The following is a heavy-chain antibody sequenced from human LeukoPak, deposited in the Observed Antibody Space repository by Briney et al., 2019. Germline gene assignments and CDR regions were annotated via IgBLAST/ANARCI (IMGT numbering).Heavy chain of an antibody. CDR2: INPNSGGT. D-gene: IGHD6-19*01. Sequence: ASVKVSCKASGYTFTVYYMYWVRQAPGQGLEWMGWINPNSGGTKYAQKFQGRVSMTRDTSISTAYMELSRLRYDDTAMYYCARGTVVPVTGTFRWFDSWGQGTLVTVSS. CDR3: ARGTVVPVTGTFRWFDS. J-gene: IGHJ5*01. V-gene: IGHV1-2*02. CDR1: GYTFTVYY.